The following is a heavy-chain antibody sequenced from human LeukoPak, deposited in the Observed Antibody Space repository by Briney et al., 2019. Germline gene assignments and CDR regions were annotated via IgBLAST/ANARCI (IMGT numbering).Heavy chain of an antibody. J-gene: IGHJ4*02. Sequence: SETLSLTCTVSGGSISSSSYYWGWIRQPPGKGLEWIGSIYYSGSTYYNPSLKSRVTISVDTSKNQFSLKLNSVTAADTAVYYCARQSGYYYSDLDCWGQGTLVTVSS. CDR1: GGSISSSSYY. CDR2: IYYSGST. CDR3: ARQSGYYYSDLDC. V-gene: IGHV4-39*01. D-gene: IGHD3-22*01.